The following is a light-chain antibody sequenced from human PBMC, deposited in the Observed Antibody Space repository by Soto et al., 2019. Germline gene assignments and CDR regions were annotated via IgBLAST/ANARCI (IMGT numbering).Light chain of an antibody. Sequence: DIRMTQSPSTLSASVGDRVTITCRASQSISSWLAWYQQKPGKAPKLLIYKASSLESGVPSRFSSRGSGTEFALTISSLQPDDFASYYCQQYNSYPSFGGGTKVEFK. V-gene: IGKV1-5*03. CDR3: QQYNSYPS. CDR2: KAS. J-gene: IGKJ4*01. CDR1: QSISSW.